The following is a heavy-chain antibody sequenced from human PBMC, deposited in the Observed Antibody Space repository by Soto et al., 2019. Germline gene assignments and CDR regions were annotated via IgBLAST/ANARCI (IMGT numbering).Heavy chain of an antibody. CDR3: ARPRKYCTNGVCYTRGNSNYYYGMDV. Sequence: QVQLVQSGAEVKKPGSSVKVSCKASGGTFSSYAISWVRQAPGQGLEWMGGIIPIFGTANYAQKFQGRVTITADESTSTAYIELSSLRSEDTAVYYCARPRKYCTNGVCYTRGNSNYYYGMDVWGQGTTVTVSS. J-gene: IGHJ6*02. CDR1: GGTFSSYA. CDR2: IIPIFGTA. D-gene: IGHD2-8*01. V-gene: IGHV1-69*01.